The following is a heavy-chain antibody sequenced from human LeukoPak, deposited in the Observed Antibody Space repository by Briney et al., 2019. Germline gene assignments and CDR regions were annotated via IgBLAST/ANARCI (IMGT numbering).Heavy chain of an antibody. Sequence: GGSLRLSCAASGFTFSSYAMSWVRQAPGKGLEWVSAISGSGGSTYYADSVKGRFTISRDNAKNSLYLQMNSLRAEDTAVYYCARDPQTSGWFDPWGQGTLVTVSS. J-gene: IGHJ5*02. V-gene: IGHV3-23*01. CDR2: ISGSGGST. CDR1: GFTFSSYA. CDR3: ARDPQTSGWFDP.